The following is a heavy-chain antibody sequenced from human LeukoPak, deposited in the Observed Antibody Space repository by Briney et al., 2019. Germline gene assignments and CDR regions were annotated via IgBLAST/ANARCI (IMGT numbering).Heavy chain of an antibody. CDR1: GGTFSSYG. J-gene: IGHJ4*02. CDR3: ATGSGSYMGSFDY. Sequence: ASVKVSCKASGGTFSSYGISWVRQAPGKGLEWMGRVDPEDGGTIYAEKFQGRVTITADTSTDTAYMELSSLRSEDTAVYYCATGSGSYMGSFDYWGQGTLVTVSS. CDR2: VDPEDGGT. V-gene: IGHV1-69-2*01. D-gene: IGHD1-26*01.